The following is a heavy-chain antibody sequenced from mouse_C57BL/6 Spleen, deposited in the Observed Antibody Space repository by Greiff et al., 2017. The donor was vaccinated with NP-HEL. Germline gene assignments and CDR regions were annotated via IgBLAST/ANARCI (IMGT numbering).Heavy chain of an antibody. Sequence: EVKLQESGAELVRPGASVKLSCTASGFNIKDYYMHWVKQRPEQGLEWIGRIDPEDGDTEYAPKFQGKATMTADTSSNTAYLQLSSLTSEDTAVYYCTTPYYYGSSYRYFDVWGTGTTVTVSS. D-gene: IGHD1-1*01. CDR3: TTPYYYGSSYRYFDV. CDR2: IDPEDGDT. J-gene: IGHJ1*03. V-gene: IGHV14-1*01. CDR1: GFNIKDYY.